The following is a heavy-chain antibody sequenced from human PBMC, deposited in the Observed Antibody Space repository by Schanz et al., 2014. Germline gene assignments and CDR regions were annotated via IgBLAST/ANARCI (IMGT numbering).Heavy chain of an antibody. CDR2: INAGTDNT. CDR1: GYSFTPFP. Sequence: QVQLVQSWAEVKGPGASVKVSCKASGYSFTPFPIHWVRQAPGQRLEWMGWINAGTDNTEYSQKFQGRVTITRDTLASTAYMEVSSLRSEDTAVYYCARSGSSNWYFFDYWGQGTLVTVSS. V-gene: IGHV1-3*01. CDR3: ARSGSSNWYFFDY. D-gene: IGHD6-13*01. J-gene: IGHJ4*02.